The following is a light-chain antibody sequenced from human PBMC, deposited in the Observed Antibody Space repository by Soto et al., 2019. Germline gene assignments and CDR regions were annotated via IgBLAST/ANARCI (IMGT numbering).Light chain of an antibody. V-gene: IGKV1-5*01. CDR2: DAS. Sequence: IQRTQSPSTLSASVGDRVTITCRASQSISNWLAWYQQKPGKAPKLLIYDASSLETGVPSRFSGGGSGTEFTLTISSLQPDDFATYYCQQYNSYSWTFGQGTKVDIK. J-gene: IGKJ1*01. CDR3: QQYNSYSWT. CDR1: QSISNW.